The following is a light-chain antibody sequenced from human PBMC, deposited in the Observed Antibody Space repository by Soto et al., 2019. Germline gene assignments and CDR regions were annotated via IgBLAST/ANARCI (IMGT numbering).Light chain of an antibody. J-gene: IGKJ2*01. CDR2: GGS. CDR3: QQFGISPVYT. CDR1: QSVSSNY. V-gene: IGKV3-20*01. Sequence: VVLTQSQDTLSLSPGEGGTLSCRASQSVSSNYLAWYQQKPGQAPRLLIYGGSRRATGIPDRFSGGGSGTDFTLTISRLEPEDVAVYFCQCQQFGISPVYTFGQGTKLEIK.